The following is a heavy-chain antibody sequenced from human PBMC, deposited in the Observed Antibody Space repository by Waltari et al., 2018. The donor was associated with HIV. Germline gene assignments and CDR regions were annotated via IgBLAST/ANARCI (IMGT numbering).Heavy chain of an antibody. D-gene: IGHD1-26*01. CDR2: ISSRSSTI. J-gene: IGHJ6*02. CDR3: AAVYSHYFAMDV. Sequence: EVQLVESGGGWVHPGGSLRLPCEASGFIFRTSSMNWVRQAPGKGLEWVSYISSRSSTIYYADSVKGRFTISRDNAKNSLYLQMNSLRAEDTAVYYCAAVYSHYFAMDVWGQGTTVTVSS. V-gene: IGHV3-48*04. CDR1: GFIFRTSS.